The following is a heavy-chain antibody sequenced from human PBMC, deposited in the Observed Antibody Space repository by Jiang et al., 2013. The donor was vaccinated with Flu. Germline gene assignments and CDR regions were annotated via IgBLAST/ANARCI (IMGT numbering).Heavy chain of an antibody. CDR3: AIAGRFNWNPHDAFDI. V-gene: IGHV1-2*02. J-gene: IGHJ3*02. Sequence: YAQKFQGRVTMTRDTSISTAYMELSRLRSDDTAVYYCAIAGRFNWNPHDAFDIWGQGTMVTVSS. D-gene: IGHD1-20*01.